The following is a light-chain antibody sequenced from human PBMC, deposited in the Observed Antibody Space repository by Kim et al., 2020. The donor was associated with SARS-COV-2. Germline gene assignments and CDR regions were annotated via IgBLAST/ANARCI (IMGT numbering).Light chain of an antibody. J-gene: IGLJ1*01. CDR1: NVGGQS. CDR3: QVWDTDTGDYV. Sequence: APGQTARSTCGGSNVGGQSVHWYQQKPGQAPVLVIYYDSDRPSGIPERCSGSKAATTATLTISRVEAGDEADYYCQVWDTDTGDYVFGTGTKVTVL. CDR2: YDS. V-gene: IGLV3-21*01.